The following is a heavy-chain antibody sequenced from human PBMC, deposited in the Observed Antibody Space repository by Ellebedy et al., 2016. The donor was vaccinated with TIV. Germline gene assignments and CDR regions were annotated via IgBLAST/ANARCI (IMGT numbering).Heavy chain of an antibody. CDR2: INPSGGST. D-gene: IGHD3-22*01. J-gene: IGHJ5*02. Sequence: ASVKVSXKASGGTFSSYAISWVRQAPGQGLEWMGIINPSGGSTSYAQKFQGRVTMTRDTSTSTVYMELSSLRSEDTAVYYCARGSDRALNPWGQGTLVTVSS. CDR3: ARGSDRALNP. V-gene: IGHV1-46*01. CDR1: GGTFSSYA.